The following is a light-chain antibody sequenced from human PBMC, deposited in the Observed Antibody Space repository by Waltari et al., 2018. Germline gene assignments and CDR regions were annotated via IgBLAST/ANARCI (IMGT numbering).Light chain of an antibody. Sequence: SYVLTQPPSVSVAPGQTARITCEGTDIGYKSVHWYRQRPGQAPVLVLHENSDRPSGSPERISGSNSGTMATLSISRVEAGDEADYYCQVWDSRSDHVVFGGGTKLTVL. CDR3: QVWDSRSDHVV. V-gene: IGLV3-21*02. J-gene: IGLJ2*01. CDR2: ENS. CDR1: DIGYKS.